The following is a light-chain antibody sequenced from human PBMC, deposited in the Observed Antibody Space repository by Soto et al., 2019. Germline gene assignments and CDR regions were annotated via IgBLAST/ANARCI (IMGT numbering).Light chain of an antibody. CDR3: QQYGSSPIT. Sequence: EIVMTQSPATLSVSPGERATLSCRASQSVRSYLAWYQQKPGQAPRLLIYGASSRATGIPDRFSGSGSGTDFTLTISRLEPEDFAVYYCQQYGSSPITFGQGTRLEIK. CDR1: QSVRSY. V-gene: IGKV3-20*01. CDR2: GAS. J-gene: IGKJ5*01.